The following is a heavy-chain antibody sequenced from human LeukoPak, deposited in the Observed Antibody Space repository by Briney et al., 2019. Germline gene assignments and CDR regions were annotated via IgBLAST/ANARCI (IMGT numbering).Heavy chain of an antibody. Sequence: GGSLRLSCAASGFTFSSYAMNWVRQAPGKGLEWVSSISSSSSYIYYADSVKGRFTISRDNAKKSLFLQMNSLRAEDTAVYYCARATTYDILTGYSDYWGQGTLVTVSS. D-gene: IGHD3-9*01. CDR1: GFTFSSYA. CDR2: ISSSSSYI. J-gene: IGHJ4*02. V-gene: IGHV3-21*01. CDR3: ARATTYDILTGYSDY.